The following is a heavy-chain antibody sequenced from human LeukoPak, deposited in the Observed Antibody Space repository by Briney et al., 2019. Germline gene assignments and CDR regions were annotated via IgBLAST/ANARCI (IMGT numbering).Heavy chain of an antibody. J-gene: IGHJ4*02. CDR2: IYYSGST. Sequence: PSETLSLTCAVSGDSISSYYWSWIRQPPGKGLEWIGYIYYSGSTNYNPSLKSRVTISVDTSKNQFSLKLSSVTAADTAVYYCAREDYDFWSGYRIKSLAYWGQGTLVTVSS. CDR1: GDSISSYY. CDR3: AREDYDFWSGYRIKSLAY. V-gene: IGHV4-59*01. D-gene: IGHD3-3*01.